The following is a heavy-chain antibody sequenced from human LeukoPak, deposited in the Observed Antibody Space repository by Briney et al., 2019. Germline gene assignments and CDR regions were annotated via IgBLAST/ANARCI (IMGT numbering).Heavy chain of an antibody. CDR2: IHPNTVVT. Sequence: ASVKVSCKASGYTFTDYYIHWVRQAPGQGLEWMGWIHPNTVVTNFDQKFQGRVTLTRDTSISTAYMELSRLRSDDTALYYCARGTKDIVGPVDYWGQGTLVTVSS. J-gene: IGHJ4*02. V-gene: IGHV1-2*02. CDR3: ARGTKDIVGPVDY. D-gene: IGHD1-26*01. CDR1: GYTFTDYY.